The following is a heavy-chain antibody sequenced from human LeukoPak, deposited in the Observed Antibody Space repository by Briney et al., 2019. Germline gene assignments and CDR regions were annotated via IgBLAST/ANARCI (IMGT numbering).Heavy chain of an antibody. D-gene: IGHD3-22*01. CDR3: ARGRSMWYYDSSGYYTTSSEYNWFDP. J-gene: IGHJ5*02. Sequence: ASVKVSCKASGYTFTSYDINWVRQATGQGLEWMGWMNPTSGNTAYAQKFQGRVTITSNTSISTAYMGLSSLRSEDTAVYYCARGRSMWYYDSSGYYTTSSEYNWFDPWGQGTLVTVSS. CDR2: MNPTSGNT. V-gene: IGHV1-8*03. CDR1: GYTFTSYD.